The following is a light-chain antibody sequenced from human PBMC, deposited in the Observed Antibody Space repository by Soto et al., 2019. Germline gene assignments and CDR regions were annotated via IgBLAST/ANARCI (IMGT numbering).Light chain of an antibody. CDR1: QDIGSY. J-gene: IGKJ1*01. V-gene: IGKV1-33*01. CDR2: DAS. CDR3: QQYNSYST. Sequence: DIQMTQSPSSLSASLGDRITISCRASQDIGSYLNWYQHKPGKAPKLLIYDASNLETGVPSRFSGSGSGTEFTLTISSLQPDDFATYYCQQYNSYSTFGQGTKVEIK.